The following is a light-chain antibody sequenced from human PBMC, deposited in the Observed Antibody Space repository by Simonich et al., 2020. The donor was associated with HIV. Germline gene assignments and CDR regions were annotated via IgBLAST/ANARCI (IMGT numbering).Light chain of an antibody. CDR3: CSYAGSSTFL. Sequence: QSALTQPASVSGSPGQSITISCTGTSSDVVSYNLVSWDQQHPGKAPKLMIYEGSKRPSGVSNRFSGSKSGNTASLTISGLQAEDEADYYCCSYAGSSTFLFGGGTKLTVL. V-gene: IGLV2-23*03. CDR2: EGS. CDR1: SSDVVSYNL. J-gene: IGLJ2*01.